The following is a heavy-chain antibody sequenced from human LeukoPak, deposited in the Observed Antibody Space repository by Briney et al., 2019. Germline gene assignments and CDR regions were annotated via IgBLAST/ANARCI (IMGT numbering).Heavy chain of an antibody. CDR3: ARHYYDRSDSYSFDY. V-gene: IGHV4-59*08. Sequence: SETLSLTCTVSGGSISGYYWSWIRQPPGKGLEWIGYIFSSGSTNYNPSLKSRVTISEDTSVNQFSLKLSSVTAADTAVYYCARHYYDRSDSYSFDYWGQGALVTVSS. CDR2: IFSSGST. D-gene: IGHD3-22*01. J-gene: IGHJ4*02. CDR1: GGSISGYY.